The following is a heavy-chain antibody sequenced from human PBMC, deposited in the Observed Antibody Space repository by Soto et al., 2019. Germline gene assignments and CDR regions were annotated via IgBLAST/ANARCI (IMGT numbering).Heavy chain of an antibody. J-gene: IGHJ6*03. V-gene: IGHV4-31*03. CDR2: IYYSGST. CDR3: ARADVDTAMGYYYYYYMDV. D-gene: IGHD5-18*01. Sequence: SETLSLTCTVSGGSISSGSYYWSWIRQHPGKGLEWIGYIYYSGSTYYNPSLKSRVTISVDTSKNQFSLKLSPVTAADTAVYYCARADVDTAMGYYYYYYMDVWGKGTTVTVSS. CDR1: GGSISSGSYY.